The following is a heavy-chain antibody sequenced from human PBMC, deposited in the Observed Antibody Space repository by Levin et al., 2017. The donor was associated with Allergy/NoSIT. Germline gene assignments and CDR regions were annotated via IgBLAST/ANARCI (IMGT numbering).Heavy chain of an antibody. Sequence: GGSLRLSCAASGFTFSSYSMNWVRQAPGKGLEWVSSISSSSSYIYYADSVKGRFTISRDNAKNSLYLQMNSLRAEDTAVYYCARDTYYDSSGYYQPDDYWGQGTLVTVSS. V-gene: IGHV3-21*01. CDR1: GFTFSSYS. J-gene: IGHJ4*02. D-gene: IGHD3-22*01. CDR3: ARDTYYDSSGYYQPDDY. CDR2: ISSSSSYI.